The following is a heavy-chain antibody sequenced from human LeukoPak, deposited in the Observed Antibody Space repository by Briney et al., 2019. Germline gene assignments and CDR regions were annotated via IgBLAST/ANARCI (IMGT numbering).Heavy chain of an antibody. J-gene: IGHJ4*02. Sequence: GGSLRLSCAASGFPFSSYSVTWVRQAPGKGLEWVANIKPDGTTKFYVDSVKGRFTISRDNALNSLYLQMNSLRAEDTAIYYCARSIPYGTTWYGRSDYWGQGTLVTVSS. CDR1: GFPFSSYS. V-gene: IGHV3-7*03. D-gene: IGHD6-13*01. CDR2: IKPDGTTK. CDR3: ARSIPYGTTWYGRSDY.